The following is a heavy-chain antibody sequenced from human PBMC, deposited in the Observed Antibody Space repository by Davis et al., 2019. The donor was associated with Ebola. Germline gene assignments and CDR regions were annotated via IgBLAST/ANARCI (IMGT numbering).Heavy chain of an antibody. CDR3: AKAGQQLVRRLAGWFDP. D-gene: IGHD6-13*01. Sequence: GGSLRLSCAASGFTFSSYEMNWVRQAPGKGLEWVSYISSSGSTIYYADSVKGRFTISRDNAKNSLYLQMNSLRAEDTALYYCAKAGQQLVRRLAGWFDPWGQGTLVTVSS. V-gene: IGHV3-48*03. J-gene: IGHJ5*02. CDR2: ISSSGSTI. CDR1: GFTFSSYE.